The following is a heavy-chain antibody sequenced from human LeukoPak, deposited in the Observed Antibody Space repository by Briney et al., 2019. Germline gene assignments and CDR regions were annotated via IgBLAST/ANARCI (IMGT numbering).Heavy chain of an antibody. Sequence: ASVKVSCKASGYTFTSYDISWVRQATGQGLEWMGWMNPNSGNTGYAQKFQGRVTITRNTSISTAYMELSSLRSEDTAVYYCARSPTLLWFGELFNWFDPWGQGALVTVSS. CDR2: MNPNSGNT. D-gene: IGHD3-10*01. CDR1: GYTFTSYD. CDR3: ARSPTLLWFGELFNWFDP. V-gene: IGHV1-8*03. J-gene: IGHJ5*02.